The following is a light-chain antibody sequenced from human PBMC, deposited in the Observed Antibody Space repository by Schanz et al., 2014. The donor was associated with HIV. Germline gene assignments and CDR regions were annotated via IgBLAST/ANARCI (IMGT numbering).Light chain of an antibody. Sequence: IQLTQSPSSLSASVGDRVTITCRASQGVSSSLAWYQQRQGKAPNLLIYATSTLQSDAPSRFSGSGSGTDFTLTISSLQPEDFATYFCQQLHNYPFTFGGGTKVEIK. CDR1: QGVSSS. V-gene: IGKV1-9*01. J-gene: IGKJ4*01. CDR3: QQLHNYPFT. CDR2: ATS.